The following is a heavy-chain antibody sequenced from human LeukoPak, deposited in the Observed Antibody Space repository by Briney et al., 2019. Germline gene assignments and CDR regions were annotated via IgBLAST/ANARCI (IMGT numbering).Heavy chain of an antibody. D-gene: IGHD5-18*01. Sequence: GGSLRLSCAASGFTFSSYGMHWVRQAPGKGLEWVSYISSSGSTIYYADSVKGRFTISRDNAKNSLYLQMNSLRAEDTAVYYCARVSNTAHDYWGQGTLVTVSS. CDR3: ARVSNTAHDY. J-gene: IGHJ4*02. CDR1: GFTFSSYG. CDR2: ISSSGSTI. V-gene: IGHV3-48*04.